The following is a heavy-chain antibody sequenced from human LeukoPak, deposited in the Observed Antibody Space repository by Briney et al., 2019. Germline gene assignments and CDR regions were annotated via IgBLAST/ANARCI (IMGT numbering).Heavy chain of an antibody. J-gene: IGHJ4*02. CDR3: ARHTDIAPLSSLKY. D-gene: IGHD6-13*01. CDR1: GGSISSYY. Sequence: SETLSLTCTVSGGSISSYYWSWIRQPPGKGLEWIGYIYYSGSANYNPSLKSRVTISVDTSKNQFSLKLSSVTAADTAVYYCARHTDIAPLSSLKYWGQGTLVTVSS. CDR2: IYYSGSA. V-gene: IGHV4-59*08.